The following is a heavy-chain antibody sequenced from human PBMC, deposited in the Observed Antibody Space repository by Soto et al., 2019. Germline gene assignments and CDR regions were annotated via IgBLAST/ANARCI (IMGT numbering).Heavy chain of an antibody. Sequence: GGSLRLSCAASGFTFSDYYMRWFRQAPGKGLEWVSYISGSGSITHDADSVKGRFTISRDNAKNSLYLQMNSLRAEDTAIYYCARVGSTLAAGTPDYWGQGTLVTVSS. J-gene: IGHJ4*02. CDR1: GFTFSDYY. CDR3: ARVGSTLAAGTPDY. D-gene: IGHD6-13*01. V-gene: IGHV3-11*01. CDR2: ISGSGSIT.